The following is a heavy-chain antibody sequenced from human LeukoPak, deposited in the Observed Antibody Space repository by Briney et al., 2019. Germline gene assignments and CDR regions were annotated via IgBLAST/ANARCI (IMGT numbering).Heavy chain of an antibody. CDR1: GYTLTNYG. D-gene: IGHD6-19*01. CDR2: ISAYSGNT. CDR3: ARDGGYSSGSSDY. J-gene: IGHJ4*02. Sequence: GASVKVSCKASGYTLTNYGISWVRQAPGQGLERMGWISAYSGNTNYAQKFQDRVTMTTDTSTSTAYMELRSLRSDDTAVFYCARDGGYSSGSSDYWGQGTLVTVSS. V-gene: IGHV1-18*01.